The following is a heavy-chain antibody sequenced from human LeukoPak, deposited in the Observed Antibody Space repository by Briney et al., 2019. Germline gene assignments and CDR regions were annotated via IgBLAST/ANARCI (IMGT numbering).Heavy chain of an antibody. CDR3: ARAALSSIAARLLGY. D-gene: IGHD6-6*01. CDR2: IYYSGST. Sequence: SETLSLTCTVSGGSISSYYWSWIRQPPGKGLEWIGYIYYSGSTNYNPSLKSRVTISVDTSKNQFSLKLSSVTAADTAVYYCARAALSSIAARLLGYWGQGTLVTVSS. J-gene: IGHJ4*02. V-gene: IGHV4-59*12. CDR1: GGSISSYY.